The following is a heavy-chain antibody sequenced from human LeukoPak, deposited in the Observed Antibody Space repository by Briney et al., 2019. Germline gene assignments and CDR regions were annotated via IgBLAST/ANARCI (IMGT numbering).Heavy chain of an antibody. J-gene: IGHJ6*02. CDR3: ARVGQQLVPYYYFGMDV. V-gene: IGHV3-23*01. Sequence: GGSLRLSCAASGFTFSSYAVSWVRQAPGKGLEWVSAISGSGGSTYYADSVKGRFTISRDNSKNTLYLQLNSLRAEDTAVYYCARVGQQLVPYYYFGMDVWGQGTTVTVSS. CDR2: ISGSGGST. D-gene: IGHD6-13*01. CDR1: GFTFSSYA.